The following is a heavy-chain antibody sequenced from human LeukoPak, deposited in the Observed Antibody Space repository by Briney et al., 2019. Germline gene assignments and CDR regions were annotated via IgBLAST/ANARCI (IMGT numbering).Heavy chain of an antibody. CDR2: IYYSGST. Sequence: PSETLSLTCTVSGDSISRYYWGWIRQPPGKGLEWIGSIYYSGSTNYNPSLKSRVTISVDTSKNQFSLKLSSVTAADTAVYYCARRGTITMVRGVMTPRNWFDPWGQGTLVTVSS. D-gene: IGHD3-10*01. CDR1: GDSISRYY. J-gene: IGHJ5*02. CDR3: ARRGTITMVRGVMTPRNWFDP. V-gene: IGHV4-39*07.